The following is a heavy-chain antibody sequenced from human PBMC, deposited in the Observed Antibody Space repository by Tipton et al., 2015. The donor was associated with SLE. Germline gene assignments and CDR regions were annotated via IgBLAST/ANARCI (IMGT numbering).Heavy chain of an antibody. J-gene: IGHJ6*02. D-gene: IGHD3-3*01. CDR3: ARAPTIFGVVTGMDV. V-gene: IGHV3-21*04. CDR2: ISSSSSYI. Sequence: SLRLSCAASGFTFSSYSMNWVRQAPGKGLEWVSSISSSSSYIYYADSVKGRFTISRDNSKNTLYLQMNSLRAEDTAVYYCARAPTIFGVVTGMDVWGQGTTVTVSS. CDR1: GFTFSSYS.